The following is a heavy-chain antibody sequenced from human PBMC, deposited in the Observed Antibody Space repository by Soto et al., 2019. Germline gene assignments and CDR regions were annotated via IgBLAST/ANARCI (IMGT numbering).Heavy chain of an antibody. CDR3: ASLGFLYYYYGMDV. Sequence: SETLSLTCAVYGGSFSGYYWSWIRQPPGKGLERIGEINHSGSTNYNPSLKSRVTISVDTSKNQFSLKLSSVTAADTAVYHCASLGFLYYYYGMDVWGQGTTVTVSS. V-gene: IGHV4-34*01. D-gene: IGHD3-10*01. J-gene: IGHJ6*02. CDR1: GGSFSGYY. CDR2: INHSGST.